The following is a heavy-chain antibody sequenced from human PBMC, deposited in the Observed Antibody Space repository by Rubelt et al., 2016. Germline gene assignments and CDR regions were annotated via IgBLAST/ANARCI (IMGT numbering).Heavy chain of an antibody. V-gene: IGHV3-23*01. Sequence: EVQLLESGGGLVQPGGSLRLSCAASGFTFSSYAMSWVRQAPGKGLEWVSAISGSGGSTYNADSVKGRVTMSRDNSKSTRDLQMNSLRAEDTAVDYCATVPIRTVTSTLDYWGQGTLVTVSS. CDR3: ATVPIRTVTSTLDY. J-gene: IGHJ4*02. CDR2: ISGSGGST. CDR1: GFTFSSYA. D-gene: IGHD4-17*01.